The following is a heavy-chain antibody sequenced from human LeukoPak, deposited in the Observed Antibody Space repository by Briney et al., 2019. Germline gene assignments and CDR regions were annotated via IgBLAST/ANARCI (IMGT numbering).Heavy chain of an antibody. Sequence: GASVKVSCKASGFTFNAYNIHWVRQAPGQGLEWMGWINPKSGGANYAQKFQGRVTMTWDTSISTAYMELSRLRSDDTAVYYRAREYILTAYYGDYWGQGTLVTVSS. CDR2: INPKSGGA. CDR3: AREYILTAYYGDY. CDR1: GFTFNAYN. V-gene: IGHV1-2*02. D-gene: IGHD3-9*01. J-gene: IGHJ4*02.